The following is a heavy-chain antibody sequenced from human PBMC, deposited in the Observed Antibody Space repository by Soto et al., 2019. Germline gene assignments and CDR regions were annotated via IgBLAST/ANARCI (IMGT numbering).Heavy chain of an antibody. V-gene: IGHV4-34*01. CDR2: INHSGST. Sequence: SETLSLTCAVYGGSFSGYYWSWIRQPPGKGLEWIGEINHSGSTNYNPSLKSRVTISVDTSKNQFSLKLSSVTAADTAVYYCARGVPYYGSGSYYDYWGQGALVTVSS. D-gene: IGHD3-10*01. J-gene: IGHJ4*02. CDR1: GGSFSGYY. CDR3: ARGVPYYGSGSYYDY.